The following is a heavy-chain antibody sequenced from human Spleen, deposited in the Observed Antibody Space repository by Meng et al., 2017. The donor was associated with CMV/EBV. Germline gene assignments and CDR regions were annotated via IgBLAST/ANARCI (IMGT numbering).Heavy chain of an antibody. CDR3: AHLNSSGWYFDY. CDR2: IYWDDDK. V-gene: IGHV2-5*02. J-gene: IGHJ4*02. CDR1: GFSLSTSGVG. Sequence: RGSGPAVVKPAQTRALTWTCAGFSLSTSGVGVGWIRQPPGKALEWLALIYWDDDKRYSPSLKSRLTITKDTSKNQVVLTMTNMDPVDTATYYCAHLNSSGWYFDYWGQGTLVTVSS. D-gene: IGHD6-19*01.